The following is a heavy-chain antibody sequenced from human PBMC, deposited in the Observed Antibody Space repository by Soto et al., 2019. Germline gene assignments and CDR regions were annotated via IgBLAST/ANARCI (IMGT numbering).Heavy chain of an antibody. CDR1: GGTFSSYA. J-gene: IGHJ6*02. Sequence: SVKVSCKASGGTFSSYAISWVRQAPGQGLEWMGWIIPIFGTANYAQKFQGRVTMTTDTSTSTAYMELRSLRSDDTAVYYCARDLIERYYYYGMDVWGQGTTVTVSS. CDR3: ARDLIERYYYYGMDV. CDR2: IIPIFGTA. V-gene: IGHV1-69*05.